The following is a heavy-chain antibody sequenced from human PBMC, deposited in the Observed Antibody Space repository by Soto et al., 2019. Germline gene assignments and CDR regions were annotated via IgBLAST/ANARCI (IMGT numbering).Heavy chain of an antibody. CDR1: GFTFSSYA. D-gene: IGHD7-27*01. CDR2: ISYDGSNK. J-gene: IGHJ4*02. Sequence: QVQLVESGGGVVQPGRSLRLSCAASGFTFSSYAMHWVRQAPGKGLEWVAVISYDGSNKYYADSVKGRFTISRDNSKNTLYLQMNSLRAEDTAVYYCARDFGKTGDSPPDYWGQGTLVTVSS. CDR3: ARDFGKTGDSPPDY. V-gene: IGHV3-30-3*01.